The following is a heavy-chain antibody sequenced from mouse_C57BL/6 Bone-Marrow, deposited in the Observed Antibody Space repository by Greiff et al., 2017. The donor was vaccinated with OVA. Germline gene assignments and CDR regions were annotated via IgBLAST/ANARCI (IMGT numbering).Heavy chain of an antibody. D-gene: IGHD3-2*02. Sequence: EVQGVESGGGLVKPGGSLKLSCAASGFTFSSYAMSWVRQTPEKRLEWVATISDGGSYTSYPDNVKGRFTISRDNAKNNLYLQMSHLKSEDTAMYYCARDVDSSGSSWFAYWGQGTLVTVSA. V-gene: IGHV5-4*01. CDR3: ARDVDSSGSSWFAY. CDR2: ISDGGSYT. J-gene: IGHJ3*01. CDR1: GFTFSSYA.